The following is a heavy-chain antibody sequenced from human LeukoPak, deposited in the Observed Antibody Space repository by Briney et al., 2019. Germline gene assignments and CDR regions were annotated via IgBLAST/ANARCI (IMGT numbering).Heavy chain of an antibody. J-gene: IGHJ5*02. V-gene: IGHV3-53*01. CDR3: AGDTHSSSWYDH. Sequence: GGSLRLSCAASGFTVSSNYMSWVRQAPGKGLEWVSVIYSGGSTYYADSVRGRFTLSRDSSRNTLYLQMNSLTVDDTAVYYCAGDTHSSSWYDHWGQGTLVTVSS. CDR1: GFTVSSNY. CDR2: IYSGGST. D-gene: IGHD6-19*01.